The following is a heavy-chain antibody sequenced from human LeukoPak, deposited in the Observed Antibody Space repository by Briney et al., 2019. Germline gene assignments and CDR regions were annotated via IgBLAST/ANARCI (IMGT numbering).Heavy chain of an antibody. CDR2: ISSSSSYI. CDR3: ARGQPHDYGDYGANFDY. CDR1: GFTFSSYS. Sequence: GXXLRLSCAASGFTFSSYSMNWVRQAPGKGVEWVSSISSSSSYIYYADSVKGRLTISRDNAKNSLYMQMNRLRAEDTAVYYCARGQPHDYGDYGANFDYWGQGTLVTVSS. D-gene: IGHD4-17*01. J-gene: IGHJ4*02. V-gene: IGHV3-21*01.